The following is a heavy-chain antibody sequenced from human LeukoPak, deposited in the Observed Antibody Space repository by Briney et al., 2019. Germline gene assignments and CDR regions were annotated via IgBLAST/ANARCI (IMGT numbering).Heavy chain of an antibody. CDR3: ARVAYCSSTSCYDHDY. CDR1: GGSVSSGSYY. J-gene: IGHJ4*02. CDR2: MYISGNT. Sequence: SQTLSLTCTVSGGSVSSGSYYWSWIRQPAGKGLEWIGRMYISGNTNYNPSLKSRVTISLDTSKNQFSLKLSSVTAADTAVYYCARVAYCSSTSCYDHDYWGQGTLVTVSS. V-gene: IGHV4-61*02. D-gene: IGHD2-2*01.